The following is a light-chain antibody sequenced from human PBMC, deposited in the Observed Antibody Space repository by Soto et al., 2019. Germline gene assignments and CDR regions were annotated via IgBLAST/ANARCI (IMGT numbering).Light chain of an antibody. CDR2: NTS. J-gene: IGKJ1*01. CDR1: QSISSW. V-gene: IGKV1-5*03. CDR3: QYWSDYCWT. Sequence: DIQLTQSPSTLSTSVGARVTISCRASQSISSWLAWYQQKPGKAPKLLIYNTSNLESGVPHRFGGSGSGTEFTLTISSLQPDDFATYYCQYWSDYCWTFGQGTKVEIK.